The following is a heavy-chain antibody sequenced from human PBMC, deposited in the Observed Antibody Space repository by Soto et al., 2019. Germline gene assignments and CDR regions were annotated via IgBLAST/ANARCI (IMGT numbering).Heavy chain of an antibody. CDR2: IYKSGNS. CDR1: GGSISSGAYN. Sequence: SETLSLTCTVFGGSISSGAYNWNWIRQHPGKGLEWIGYIYKSGNSNYNPSLKSRVTISVDTSMNQFSLKLSSVTAADTAVYFCARALDHPGLRLGWLDPWGQGTPVTVSS. CDR3: ARALDHPGLRLGWLDP. D-gene: IGHD1-1*01. V-gene: IGHV4-31*03. J-gene: IGHJ5*02.